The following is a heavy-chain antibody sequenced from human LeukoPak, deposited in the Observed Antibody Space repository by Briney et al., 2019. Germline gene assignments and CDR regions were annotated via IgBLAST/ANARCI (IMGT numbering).Heavy chain of an antibody. D-gene: IGHD6-6*01. CDR3: ARASIAARPSPYYYYYMDV. CDR2: IYYSGST. Sequence: SETLSLTCTVSGGSISSHYWSWIRQPPGKGLEWIGYIYYSGSTNYNPSLKSRVTISVDTSKNQFSLKLSSVTAADTAVYYCARASIAARPSPYYYYYMDVWGKGTTVTVSS. V-gene: IGHV4-59*11. CDR1: GGSISSHY. J-gene: IGHJ6*03.